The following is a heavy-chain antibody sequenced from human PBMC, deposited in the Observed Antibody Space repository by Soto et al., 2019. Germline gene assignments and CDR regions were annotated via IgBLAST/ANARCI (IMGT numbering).Heavy chain of an antibody. J-gene: IGHJ4*02. CDR3: ARDCSGGSCYGDY. D-gene: IGHD2-15*01. CDR2: IIPIFGTA. CDR1: GGTFSSYA. Sequence: SVKVSCKASGGTFSSYAISWVRQAPGQGLEWMGGIIPIFGTANYAQKFQGRVTITADESTSTAYMELSSLRSEDTAVYYCARDCSGGSCYGDYWGQGTMVTVYS. V-gene: IGHV1-69*13.